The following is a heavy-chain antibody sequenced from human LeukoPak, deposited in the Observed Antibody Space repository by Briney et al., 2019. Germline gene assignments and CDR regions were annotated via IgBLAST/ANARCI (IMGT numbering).Heavy chain of an antibody. CDR1: GGSISSGSYY. CDR3: ARDTYSSGSDY. V-gene: IGHV4-61*02. J-gene: IGHJ4*02. Sequence: PSETLSLTCTVSGGSISSGSYYWSWIRQPAGKGLEWIGRIYTSGSTNYNPSLKSRVTISVDTSKNQFSLKLSSVTAADTAVYYCARDTYSSGSDYWGQGTLVTVSS. D-gene: IGHD6-19*01. CDR2: IYTSGST.